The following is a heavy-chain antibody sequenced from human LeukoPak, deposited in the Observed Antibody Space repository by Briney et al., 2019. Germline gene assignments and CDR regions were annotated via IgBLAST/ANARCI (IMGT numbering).Heavy chain of an antibody. D-gene: IGHD3-3*01. CDR1: GVSISSGGYS. J-gene: IGHJ3*02. V-gene: IGHV4-30-2*01. CDR2: IYHSGST. Sequence: PSQTLSLTCAVSGVSISSGGYSWSWIRQPPGKGLEWIGYIYHSGSTYYNPSLKSRVTISVDRSKNQFSLKLSSVTAADTAVYYCARSLDHPRYDRPYYDFWSGYYMPYGGLDAFDIWGQGTMVTVSS. CDR3: ARSLDHPRYDRPYYDFWSGYYMPYGGLDAFDI.